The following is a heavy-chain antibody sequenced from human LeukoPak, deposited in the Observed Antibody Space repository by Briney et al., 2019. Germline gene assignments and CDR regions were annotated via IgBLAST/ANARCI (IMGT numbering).Heavy chain of an antibody. CDR1: GFTFSSYA. CDR3: ATSDILTGYYSRLFDY. D-gene: IGHD3-9*01. CDR2: ISGSGGST. J-gene: IGHJ4*02. Sequence: GGSLRLSCAASGFTFSSYAMSWVRQAPGKGLEWVSAISGSGGSTYYADSVKGRFTISRDNSRNTLYLQMNSLRAEDMAVCYCATSDILTGYYSRLFDYWGQGTLVTVSS. V-gene: IGHV3-23*01.